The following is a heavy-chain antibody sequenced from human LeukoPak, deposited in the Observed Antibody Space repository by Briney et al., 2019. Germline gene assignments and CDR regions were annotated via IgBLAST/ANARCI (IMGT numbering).Heavy chain of an antibody. CDR2: IKSDGSTT. J-gene: IGHJ4*02. Sequence: GGSPRLSCAASGFTFSSYWMHWVRQAPGQGLMWVSRIKSDGSTTSYADSVKGRFTISRDNAKNTLFLQMNSLRAEDTAVYYCARVRGAYAFDYWGQGTLVTVSS. CDR3: ARVRGAYAFDY. CDR1: GFTFSSYW. D-gene: IGHD4-17*01. V-gene: IGHV3-74*01.